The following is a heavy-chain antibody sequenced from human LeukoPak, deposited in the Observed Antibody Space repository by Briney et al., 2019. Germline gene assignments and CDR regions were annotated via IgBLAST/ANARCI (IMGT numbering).Heavy chain of an antibody. V-gene: IGHV3-7*01. J-gene: IGHJ4*02. CDR2: IKQGGSEK. D-gene: IGHD6-13*01. CDR3: ARERAAWFDY. Sequence: GGSLRLSCAASGFDFSDHYMSWVRQAPGKGLEWVANIKQGGSEKNYVDSVKGRFTISRDDAKNSLYLQMNSLRAEDTAVYYCARERAAWFDYWGQGTLVTVSS. CDR1: GFDFSDHY.